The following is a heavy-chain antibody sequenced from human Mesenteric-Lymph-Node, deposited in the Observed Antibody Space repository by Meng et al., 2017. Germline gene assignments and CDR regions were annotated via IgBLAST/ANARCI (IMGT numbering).Heavy chain of an antibody. CDR2: INHSGST. CDR1: GGSLSNDNW. J-gene: IGHJ4*02. CDR3: ARDGWRIYGGNSFDY. Sequence: QVTLQESGPGLVKPSGTLSLTCDVSGGSLSNDNWWTWVRQAPGKGLEWIGEINHSGSTTYNPSLRSRVTISIDKSKNTLYLQMNSLRAEDTAVYYCARDGWRIYGGNSFDYWGQGTLVTVSS. D-gene: IGHD4-23*01. V-gene: IGHV4-4*02.